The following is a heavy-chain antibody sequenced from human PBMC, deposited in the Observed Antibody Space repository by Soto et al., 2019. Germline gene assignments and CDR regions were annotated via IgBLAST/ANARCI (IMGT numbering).Heavy chain of an antibody. CDR1: GDSVSSNSAA. CDR3: ARDCRDMELRYYYYGMDV. V-gene: IGHV6-1*01. D-gene: IGHD1-7*01. Sequence: PSQTLSLTCAISGDSVSSNSAAWNWIRQSPSRGLEWLGRTYYRSKWYNDYAVSVKSRITINPDTSKNQFSLQLNSVTPEDTAVYYCARDCRDMELRYYYYGMDVWGQGTTVTVSS. J-gene: IGHJ6*02. CDR2: TYYRSKWYN.